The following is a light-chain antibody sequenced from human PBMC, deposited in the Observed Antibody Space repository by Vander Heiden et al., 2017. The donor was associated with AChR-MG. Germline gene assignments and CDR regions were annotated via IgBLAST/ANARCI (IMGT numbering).Light chain of an antibody. CDR3: MQALQTPVT. CDR1: QSPLHSNGYNH. Sequence: DTVMTQSPLSLPVPPGEPPGISGRSSQSPLHSNGYNHVECYLQKPGQSTQLLIDLSSKRAAGAADWCSGSGAGKDFIPKSSRVDADDVVVYYRMQALQTPVTFGQGTRLEIK. CDR2: LSS. V-gene: IGKV2-28*01. J-gene: IGKJ5*01.